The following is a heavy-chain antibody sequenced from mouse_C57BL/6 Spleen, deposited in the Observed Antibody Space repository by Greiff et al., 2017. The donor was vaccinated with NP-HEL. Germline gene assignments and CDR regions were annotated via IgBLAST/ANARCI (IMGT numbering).Heavy chain of an antibody. J-gene: IGHJ2*01. CDR2: IDPSDGGT. CDR1: GYTFTSYW. CDR3: SRHLYYFAY. V-gene: IGHV1-52*01. Sequence: VQLQQPGAELVRPGSSVKLSCKASGYTFTSYWMHWVKQRPIQGLEWIGNIDPSDGGTNYNQKFKDKATLTVDKSSSTAYMQLSSLPSEDSAVYSCSRHLYYFAYWGQGTTLTVSS.